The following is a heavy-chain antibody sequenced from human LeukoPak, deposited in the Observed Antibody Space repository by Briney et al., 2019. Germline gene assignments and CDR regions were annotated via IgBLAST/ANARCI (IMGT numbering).Heavy chain of an antibody. D-gene: IGHD3-3*01. J-gene: IGHJ6*02. CDR3: ATTFWSDDPYYYYGMDV. CDR2: INPSRCST. V-gene: IGHV1-46*01. Sequence: ASVKVSCKASGYTFTSYYLHWVRLAPRQGLEWMGIINPSRCSTSYAQKFQGRVTMTRDTSTSIVYMELSSLGSEDTGVYYCATTFWSDDPYYYYGMDVWGQGTTVTVSS. CDR1: GYTFTSYY.